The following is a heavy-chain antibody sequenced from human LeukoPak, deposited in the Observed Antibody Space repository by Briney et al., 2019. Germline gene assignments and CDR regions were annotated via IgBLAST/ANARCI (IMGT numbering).Heavy chain of an antibody. D-gene: IGHD1-7*01. V-gene: IGHV4-34*01. CDR1: GGSFSSYY. Sequence: PSDTLSLPCAVFGGSFSSYYWSWIRQTPGKGLEWIGEINHSGRTNYNPPLKSRVTLSVDTSKNQFSLKMSSVTAADTAVYYCARPYYSGTYWFDSWGQGTLVTVSS. J-gene: IGHJ5*01. CDR3: ARPYYSGTYWFDS. CDR2: INHSGRT.